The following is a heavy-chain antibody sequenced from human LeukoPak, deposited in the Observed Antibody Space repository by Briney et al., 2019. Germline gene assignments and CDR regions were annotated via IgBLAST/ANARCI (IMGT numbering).Heavy chain of an antibody. Sequence: KASETLSLTCVVYDESFSGYYWSWIRQPPGRGLEWIGYIYYSGGTNYNPSLKSRVTISVDTSKNQFSLKLSSVTAADTAVYYCARNVRYYYYMDVWGKGTTVTVSS. D-gene: IGHD3-16*01. J-gene: IGHJ6*03. V-gene: IGHV4-59*01. CDR1: DESFSGYY. CDR2: IYYSGGT. CDR3: ARNVRYYYYMDV.